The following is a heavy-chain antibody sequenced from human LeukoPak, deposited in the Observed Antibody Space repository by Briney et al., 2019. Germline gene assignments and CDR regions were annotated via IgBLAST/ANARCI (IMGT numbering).Heavy chain of an antibody. CDR3: ARMYSGTSYYFDY. Sequence: SETLSLTCTVSGGSISSYYWSWIRQPPGKGLEWIGYIYYSGSTNYNPSLKGRVTMSVDTSKNQFSLKLNSVTAADTAVHYCARMYSGTSYYFDYWGQGTLVTVSS. CDR1: GGSISSYY. D-gene: IGHD1-26*01. CDR2: IYYSGST. V-gene: IGHV4-59*01. J-gene: IGHJ4*02.